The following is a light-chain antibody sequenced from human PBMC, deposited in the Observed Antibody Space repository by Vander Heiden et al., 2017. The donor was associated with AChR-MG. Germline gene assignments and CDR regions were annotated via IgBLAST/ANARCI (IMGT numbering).Light chain of an antibody. J-gene: IGLJ1*01. V-gene: IGLV1-40*01. CDR3: QSYDSSLSAPYV. Sequence: QSVLTQPPSVSGAPGQRVTISCTGSSSNIGAGYDVHWYKQLPGTAPKLLIYGNSNRPSGVPDRCSGSKSGTSASLAITGLQAEDEADYYCQSYDSSLSAPYVFGTGTKVPVL. CDR2: GNS. CDR1: SSNIGAGYD.